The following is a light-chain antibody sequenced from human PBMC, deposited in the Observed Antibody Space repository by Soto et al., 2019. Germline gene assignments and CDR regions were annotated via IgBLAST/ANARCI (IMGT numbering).Light chain of an antibody. J-gene: IGLJ2*01. V-gene: IGLV4-69*01. CDR2: LNSDGSH. CDR3: QTWGSGIVV. Sequence: QSVLTQSPSASASLGASVKLTCTLTSGHSNYAIAWHQQQSEKGPRYLMKLNSDGSHSKGDGIPHRFSGNSSGAERYLTISRLPSEEEADYCCQTWGSGIVVFGGGTKLTVL. CDR1: SGHSNYA.